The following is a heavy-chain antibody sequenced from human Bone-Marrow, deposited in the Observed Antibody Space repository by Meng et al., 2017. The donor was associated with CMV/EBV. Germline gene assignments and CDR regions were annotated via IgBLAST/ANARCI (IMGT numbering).Heavy chain of an antibody. D-gene: IGHD3-10*01. Sequence: GGSLRLSCATSGFTFDNYAMHWVRQAPGKGLEWVSGISWNSGSIGYADSVKGRFTISRDNAKNSLYLQMNSLRAEDMALYYCAKDSGVRGTTKVSEFDYWGQGTLVTVSS. CDR2: ISWNSGSI. CDR3: AKDSGVRGTTKVSEFDY. J-gene: IGHJ4*02. V-gene: IGHV3-9*03. CDR1: GFTFDNYA.